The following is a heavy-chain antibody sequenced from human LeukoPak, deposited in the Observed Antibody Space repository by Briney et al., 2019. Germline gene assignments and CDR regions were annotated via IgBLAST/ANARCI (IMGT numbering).Heavy chain of an antibody. Sequence: ASVKVSCKASGHTFTSYGISWVRQAPGQGLEWMGWISAYNGNTNYAQKLQGRVTMTTDTSTSTAYMELRSLRSDDTAVYYCALSCSSTSCYGPIDAFDIWGQGTMVTVSS. CDR2: ISAYNGNT. D-gene: IGHD2-2*01. J-gene: IGHJ3*02. CDR3: ALSCSSTSCYGPIDAFDI. V-gene: IGHV1-18*01. CDR1: GHTFTSYG.